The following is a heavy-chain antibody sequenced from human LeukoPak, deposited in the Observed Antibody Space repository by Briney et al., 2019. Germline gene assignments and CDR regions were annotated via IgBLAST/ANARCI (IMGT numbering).Heavy chain of an antibody. CDR2: INPNRGST. CDR1: GYTFTSYY. D-gene: IGHD3-22*01. Sequence: ASVKVSCKASGYTFTSYYMYWVRQAPGQGLEWVGIINPNRGSTSYAQKFQGRVTMTRDMSTSTVYMELSSLRSEDTAVYYCATGGHVRVYDSSAYYGHYWGQGTLVTVSS. CDR3: ATGGHVRVYDSSAYYGHY. V-gene: IGHV1-46*01. J-gene: IGHJ4*02.